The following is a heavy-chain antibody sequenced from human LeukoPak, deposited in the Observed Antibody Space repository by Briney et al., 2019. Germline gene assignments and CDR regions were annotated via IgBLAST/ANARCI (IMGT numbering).Heavy chain of an antibody. CDR1: GGSISSYY. CDR3: AREAPLWSGSNYYYYMDV. J-gene: IGHJ6*03. D-gene: IGHD3-3*01. CDR2: IYYSGST. Sequence: KPSETLSLTCSISGGSISSYYWSWIRQPPGKGLKWIGYIYYSGSTNYNPSLKSRVTISVDTSKNQFSLKLSSVTAADTAVYYCAREAPLWSGSNYYYYMDVWGKGTTVTVSS. V-gene: IGHV4-59*01.